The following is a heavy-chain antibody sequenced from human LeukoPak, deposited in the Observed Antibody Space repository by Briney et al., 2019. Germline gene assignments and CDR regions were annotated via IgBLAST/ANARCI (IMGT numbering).Heavy chain of an antibody. J-gene: IGHJ4*02. V-gene: IGHV1-69*13. CDR2: IIPIFGTA. CDR3: ASGSEGIAVAGADY. D-gene: IGHD6-19*01. Sequence: SVKVSCKASGGTFSSYAISWVRQAPGQGLEWMGGIIPIFGTASYAQKFQGRVTITADESTSTAYMELSSLRSEDTAVYYCASGSEGIAVAGADYWGQGTLVTVSS. CDR1: GGTFSSYA.